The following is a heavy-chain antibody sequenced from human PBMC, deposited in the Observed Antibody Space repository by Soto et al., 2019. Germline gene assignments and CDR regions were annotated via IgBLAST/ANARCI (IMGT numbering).Heavy chain of an antibody. CDR1: GGTFSSYA. CDR3: ARVLTGTTFGFDP. CDR2: IIPIFGTA. V-gene: IGHV1-69*13. D-gene: IGHD1-20*01. Sequence: SVKVSCKASGGTFSSYAISWVRQAPGQGLEWMGGIIPIFGTANYAQKFQGRVTITADESTSTAYMELSSLRSEDTAVYYCARVLTGTTFGFDPWGQGTLVTVSS. J-gene: IGHJ5*02.